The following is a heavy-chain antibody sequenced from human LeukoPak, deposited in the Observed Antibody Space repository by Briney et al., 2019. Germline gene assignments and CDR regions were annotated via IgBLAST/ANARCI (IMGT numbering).Heavy chain of an antibody. J-gene: IGHJ5*02. D-gene: IGHD3-10*01. V-gene: IGHV3-23*01. CDR1: GFTFSSYA. CDR2: ISGSGDTT. CDR3: AKDYSVGGSGSYSWFHT. Sequence: GGSLRLSCAASGFTFSSYAMSWVRQAPGKGLEWVSVISGSGDTTYYADSVKGRFAISRDNSRSTLYLQMNSLRAEDTAVYYCAKDYSVGGSGSYSWFHTWGQGTLVTVSS.